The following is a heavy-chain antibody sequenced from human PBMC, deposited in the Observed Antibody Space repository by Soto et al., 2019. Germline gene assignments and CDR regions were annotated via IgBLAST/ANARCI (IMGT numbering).Heavy chain of an antibody. CDR2: LSGSGDST. D-gene: IGHD6-13*01. CDR1: GFTFSNYA. V-gene: IGHV3-23*01. J-gene: IGHJ4*02. Sequence: EVQLLESGGGLVQPGGSLRLSCAASGFTFSNYAMNWVRQAPGKGLEWVSALSGSGDSTYYADSVKGRFTISRDNAKNTLYLQMNSLRAEDTAVYYCARRSSSWYFDYWCQGTLVSVSS. CDR3: ARRSSSWYFDY.